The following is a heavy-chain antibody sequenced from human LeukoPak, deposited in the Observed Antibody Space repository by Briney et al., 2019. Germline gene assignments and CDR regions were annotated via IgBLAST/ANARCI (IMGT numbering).Heavy chain of an antibody. J-gene: IGHJ4*01. V-gene: IGHV3-23*01. CDR2: ISGSGDST. CDR3: EKTGGIAARGGWYFDY. D-gene: IGHD6-6*01. CDR1: GFTFSSYA. Sequence: PGGSLRLSCAASGFTFSSYAMSWVRQAPDKGLEWVSAISGSGDSTNYADSVKGRFTISRDTSKNTLYLQMNSLRAEDTAVYYCEKTGGIAARGGWYFDYWGHGTLVTVSS.